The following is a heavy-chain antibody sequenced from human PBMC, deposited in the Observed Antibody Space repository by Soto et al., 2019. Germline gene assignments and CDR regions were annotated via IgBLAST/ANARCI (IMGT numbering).Heavy chain of an antibody. V-gene: IGHV4-38-2*02. J-gene: IGHJ5*02. CDR1: GYSISSGYY. CDR2: IYHSGST. Sequence: ETLSLTCAVSGYSISSGYYWGWIRQPPGKGLEWIGSIYHSGSTYYNPSLKSRVTISVDTSKNQFSLKLSSVTAADTAVYYCARDLVSSSWYYNWFDPWGQGTLVTSPQ. CDR3: ARDLVSSSWYYNWFDP. D-gene: IGHD6-13*01.